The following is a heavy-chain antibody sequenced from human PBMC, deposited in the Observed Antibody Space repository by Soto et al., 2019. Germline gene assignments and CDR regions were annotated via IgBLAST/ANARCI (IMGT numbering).Heavy chain of an antibody. CDR3: ARGPMTTVTPHRYYFDY. V-gene: IGHV3-21*01. CDR2: ISSSSSYI. Sequence: PGGSLRLSCAASGFTFSSYSMNWVRQAPGKGLEWVSSISSSSSYIYYADSVKGRFTISRDNAKNSLYLQMNSLRAEDTAVYYCARGPMTTVTPHRYYFDYWGQGTLVTVSS. D-gene: IGHD4-17*01. CDR1: GFTFSSYS. J-gene: IGHJ4*02.